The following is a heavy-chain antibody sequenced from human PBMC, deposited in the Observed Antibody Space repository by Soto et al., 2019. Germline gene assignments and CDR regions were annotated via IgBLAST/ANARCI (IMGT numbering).Heavy chain of an antibody. J-gene: IGHJ4*02. V-gene: IGHV3-30*19. CDR3: ARWGTTGGLDV. CDR1: GFTFRSYV. D-gene: IGHD3-16*01. CDR2: TSYDGSNK. Sequence: QVQLVESGGGVVQPGTSLRLSCVGSGFTFRSYVIHWVRQAPGKGLEWVALTSYDGSNKYYDDSVKDRFTISRDNSRNTVDLQMDDLGPEDTALYYCARWGTTGGLDVWGQGTLVSVSS.